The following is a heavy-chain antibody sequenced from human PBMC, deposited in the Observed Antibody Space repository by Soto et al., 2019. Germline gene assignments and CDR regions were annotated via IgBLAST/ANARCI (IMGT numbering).Heavy chain of an antibody. CDR2: IIPIFGTA. CDR3: ARYQLPHEYYFDY. J-gene: IGHJ4*02. D-gene: IGHD2-2*01. Sequence: ASVKVSCKASGGTFSSYAISWVRQAPGQGLEWMGGIIPIFGTANYAQKFQGRVTITADESTSTAYMELSSLRSEDTAVYYCARYQLPHEYYFDYWGQGTLVTVSS. V-gene: IGHV1-69*13. CDR1: GGTFSSYA.